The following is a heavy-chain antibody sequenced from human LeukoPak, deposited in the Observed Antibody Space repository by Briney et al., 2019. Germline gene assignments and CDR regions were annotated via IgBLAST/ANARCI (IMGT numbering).Heavy chain of an antibody. V-gene: IGHV1-2*06. CDR2: INPNSGDT. Sequence: VASVKVACKACGYTFTGYYVHWVRQAPGQGLEWMGRINPNSGDTNYAQKFQGRVTMTRDTSISTAYMELSRLRSDDTAVYYCARDYCGGDCFPDYWGQGTLVTVSS. CDR3: ARDYCGGDCFPDY. J-gene: IGHJ4*02. CDR1: GYTFTGYY. D-gene: IGHD2-21*02.